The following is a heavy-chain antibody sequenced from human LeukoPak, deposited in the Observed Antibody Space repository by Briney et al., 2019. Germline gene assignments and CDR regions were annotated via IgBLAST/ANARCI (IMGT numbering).Heavy chain of an antibody. J-gene: IGHJ4*02. CDR2: MSSDGKNK. CDR1: GFTLSNYG. D-gene: IGHD1-26*01. CDR3: GKDGSGTWAFDY. V-gene: IGHV3-30*18. Sequence: GGSLRLSCAASGFTLSNYGMHWVRQAPGKGLEWVAVMSSDGKNKYYADSVKDRFTISRDNSKNTLYLKMNSLRTEDTAVYYWGKDGSGTWAFDYWGKGTLVTVSP.